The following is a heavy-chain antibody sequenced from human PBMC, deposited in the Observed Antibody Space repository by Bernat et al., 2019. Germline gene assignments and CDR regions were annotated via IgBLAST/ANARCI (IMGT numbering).Heavy chain of an antibody. Sequence: VQLVESGGGLVQPGRSLRLSCAASGFTFSSYAMSWVRQAPGKGLEWVAVISYDGSNKYYADSVKGRFTISRDNSKNTLYLQMNSLRAEDTAVYYCARDREGGWPTYSIYYYYYYGMDVWGQGTTVTVSS. CDR3: ARDREGGWPTYSIYYYYYYGMDV. CDR1: GFTFSSYA. J-gene: IGHJ6*02. CDR2: ISYDGSNK. V-gene: IGHV3-30-3*01. D-gene: IGHD6-19*01.